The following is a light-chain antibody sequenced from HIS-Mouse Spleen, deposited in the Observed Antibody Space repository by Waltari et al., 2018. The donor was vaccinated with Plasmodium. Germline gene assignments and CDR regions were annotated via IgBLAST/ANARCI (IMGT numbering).Light chain of an antibody. J-gene: IGKJ4*01. V-gene: IGKV3-11*01. CDR1: QSVSSY. CDR2: DAS. CDR3: QQRSNWPPA. Sequence: EIVLTQSPATLSLSPGERATLSCRASQSVSSYLAWYQQKPGQAPGLLIYDASNRATGIPARFSGSGSETDFTLTISSLEPEDFAVYYCQQRSNWPPAFGGGTKVEIK.